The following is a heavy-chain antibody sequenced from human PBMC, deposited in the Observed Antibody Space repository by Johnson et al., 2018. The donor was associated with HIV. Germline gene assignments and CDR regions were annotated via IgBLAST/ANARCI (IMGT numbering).Heavy chain of an antibody. D-gene: IGHD2-2*01. Sequence: QLVESGGGVVQPGRSLRLSCAASGFTFSSYAMHWVRQAPGKGLEWVALISPGGNNNFYADSVKGRFTISRDNSKNTLYLQMNSLKTEDTAVYYCAPVCSGTNCPWADIWGQGTMVTVSS. J-gene: IGHJ3*02. CDR3: APVCSGTNCPWADI. V-gene: IGHV3-30*04. CDR2: ISPGGNNN. CDR1: GFTFSSYA.